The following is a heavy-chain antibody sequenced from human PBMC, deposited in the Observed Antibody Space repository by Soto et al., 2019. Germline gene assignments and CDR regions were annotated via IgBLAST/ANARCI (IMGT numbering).Heavy chain of an antibody. CDR1: GFTFSSYA. J-gene: IGHJ6*02. D-gene: IGHD2-21*02. CDR2: ISGSGGST. V-gene: IGHV3-23*01. CDR3: AKCDRYYYYGMDV. Sequence: EVQLLESGGGLVQPGGSLRLSCAASGFTFSSYAMSWVRQAPGRGLEWVSAISGSGGSTYYADSVKGRFTISRDNSKNTLYLQMNSLRAEDTAVYYCAKCDRYYYYGMDVWGRGTTVTVSS.